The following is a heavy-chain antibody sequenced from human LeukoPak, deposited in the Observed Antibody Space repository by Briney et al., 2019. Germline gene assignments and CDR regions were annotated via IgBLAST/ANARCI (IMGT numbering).Heavy chain of an antibody. Sequence: SETLSLTCTVSGGSISSSSYYWGWIRQSPGKGLEWIGSIYYSGSTYYNPSLKSRVTISVDTSKNQFSLKLSSVTAADTAVYYCARHTRLWYFDYWGQGTLVTVSS. D-gene: IGHD2-21*01. CDR2: IYYSGST. CDR3: ARHTRLWYFDY. J-gene: IGHJ4*02. V-gene: IGHV4-39*01. CDR1: GGSISSSSYY.